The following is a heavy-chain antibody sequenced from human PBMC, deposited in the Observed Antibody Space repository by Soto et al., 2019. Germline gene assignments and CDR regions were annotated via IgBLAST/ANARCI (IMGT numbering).Heavy chain of an antibody. V-gene: IGHV4-31*03. CDR1: GGSISSGGYY. Sequence: SETLSLTCTVSGGSISSGGYYWSWIRQHPGKGLEWIGYIYYSGSTYYNPSLKSRVTISVDTSKNQFSLKLSSVTAADTAVYYCARVDRRRAVEQWLAFDYWGQGTLVTVSS. D-gene: IGHD6-19*01. J-gene: IGHJ4*02. CDR2: IYYSGST. CDR3: ARVDRRRAVEQWLAFDY.